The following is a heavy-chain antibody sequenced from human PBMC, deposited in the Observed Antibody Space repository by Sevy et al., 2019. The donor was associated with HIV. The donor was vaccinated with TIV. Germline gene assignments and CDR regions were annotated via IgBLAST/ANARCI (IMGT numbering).Heavy chain of an antibody. CDR2: ISTGSHYI. J-gene: IGHJ4*02. V-gene: IGHV3-21*01. CDR3: ARSGYYYDSSGYS. D-gene: IGHD3-22*01. CDR1: GFGFSNFY. Sequence: GGSLRLSCAASGFGFSNFYMNWVRQAPGKGLEWVSSISTGSHYIYYADSVKGRFTISRDNAKNSLFLQMNSLRAEDTAVYYCARSGYYYDSSGYSWGQGTLVTVSS.